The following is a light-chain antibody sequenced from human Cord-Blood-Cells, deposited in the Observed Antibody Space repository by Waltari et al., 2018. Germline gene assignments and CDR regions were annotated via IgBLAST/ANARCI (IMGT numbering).Light chain of an antibody. CDR3: QQSYSTPFT. V-gene: IGKV1-39*01. Sequence: DIQMTQSPSSLSASVGDRVTITCRASQSISSYLNWYQQKPGKAPKLLIYAASSLQSAVPSRFSGSGSGTDFTLSISSQQPEDFATYYCQQSYSTPFTFGPGTKVDIK. J-gene: IGKJ3*01. CDR1: QSISSY. CDR2: AAS.